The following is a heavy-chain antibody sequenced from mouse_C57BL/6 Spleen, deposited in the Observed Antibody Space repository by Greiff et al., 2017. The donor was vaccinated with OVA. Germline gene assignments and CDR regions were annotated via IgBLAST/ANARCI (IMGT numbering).Heavy chain of an antibody. CDR3: ARNGNYGGYAMDY. Sequence: VQRVESGPGLVQPSQSLSITCTVSGFSLTSYGVHWVRQSPGKGLEWLGVIWSGGSTDYNAAFISRLSISKDNSKSQVFFKMNSLQADDTAIYYCARNGNYGGYAMDYWGQGTSVTVSS. CDR1: GFSLTSYG. CDR2: IWSGGST. J-gene: IGHJ4*01. D-gene: IGHD2-1*01. V-gene: IGHV2-2*01.